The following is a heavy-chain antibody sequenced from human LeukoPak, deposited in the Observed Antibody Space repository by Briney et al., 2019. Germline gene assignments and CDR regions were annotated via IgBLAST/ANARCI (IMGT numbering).Heavy chain of an antibody. J-gene: IGHJ6*02. V-gene: IGHV1-69*13. CDR2: IIPIFGTA. CDR1: GYTFTRYG. D-gene: IGHD2-15*01. CDR3: ARGIVVVVAATPGGDYYYYGMDV. Sequence: ASVKVSCKASGYTFTRYGISWVRQAPGQGLEWMGGIIPIFGTANYAQKFQGRVTITADESTSTAYMELSSLRSEDTAVYYCARGIVVVVAATPGGDYYYYGMDVWGQGTTVTVSS.